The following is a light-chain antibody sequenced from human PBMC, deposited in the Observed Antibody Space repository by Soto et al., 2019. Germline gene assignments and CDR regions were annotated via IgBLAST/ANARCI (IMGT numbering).Light chain of an antibody. CDR2: GAS. Sequence: EIVLTQSPGTLSLSPGERATLSCRASQSVSSNYLAWYQQKPGQAPRLLIYGASSRATAIPDRFSGSGSGTVFALTISRLEPEDFAVYYCQQFGTSPPSTFGQGTRLEIK. J-gene: IGKJ5*01. CDR1: QSVSSNY. V-gene: IGKV3-20*01. CDR3: QQFGTSPPST.